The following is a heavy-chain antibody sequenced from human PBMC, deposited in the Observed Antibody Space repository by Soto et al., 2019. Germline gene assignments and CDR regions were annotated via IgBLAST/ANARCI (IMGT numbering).Heavy chain of an antibody. Sequence: ASVKVSCKVSGYTLTELSMHWVRQAPGKGLEWMGGFDPEDGETIYAQKFQGRVTMTRDTSISTAYMELSRLRSDDTAVYYCARLVATGPIDYWGQGTLVTVSS. CDR3: ARLVATGPIDY. D-gene: IGHD5-12*01. CDR2: FDPEDGET. V-gene: IGHV1-24*01. J-gene: IGHJ4*02. CDR1: GYTLTELS.